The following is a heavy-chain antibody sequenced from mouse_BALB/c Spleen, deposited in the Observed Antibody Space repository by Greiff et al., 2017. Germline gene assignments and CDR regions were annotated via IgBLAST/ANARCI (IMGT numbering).Heavy chain of an antibody. CDR3: ARDRGYGNYGWFAY. D-gene: IGHD2-10*02. Sequence: DVMLVESGGGLVQPGGSLKLSCAASGFTFSSYGMSWVRQTPDKRLELVATINSNGGSTYYPDSVKGRFTISRDNAKNTLYLQMSSLKSEDTAMYYCARDRGYGNYGWFAYWGQGTLVTVSA. V-gene: IGHV5-6-3*01. CDR1: GFTFSSYG. CDR2: INSNGGST. J-gene: IGHJ3*01.